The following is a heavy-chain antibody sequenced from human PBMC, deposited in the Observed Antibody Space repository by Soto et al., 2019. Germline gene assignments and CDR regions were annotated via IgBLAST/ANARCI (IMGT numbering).Heavy chain of an antibody. D-gene: IGHD5-18*01. V-gene: IGHV1-3*01. CDR2: IHAGNGNT. J-gene: IGHJ4*02. Sequence: ASVKVSCKASGYTFTSYAMHWARQAPGQRLEWMGWIHAGNGNTKYSQKFQGRVTITRDTSASTAYMELSSLRSEDTAVYYCARGKDTNLLYWGQGTLVTVSS. CDR1: GYTFTSYA. CDR3: ARGKDTNLLY.